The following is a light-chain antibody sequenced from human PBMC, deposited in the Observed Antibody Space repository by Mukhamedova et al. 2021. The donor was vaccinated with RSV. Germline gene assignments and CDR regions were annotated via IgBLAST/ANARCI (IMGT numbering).Light chain of an antibody. J-gene: IGKJ1*01. CDR3: LQHNNYPWT. V-gene: IGKV1-17*01. CDR2: GAS. Sequence: WYQRRVHGKAPKLLIYGASSLVSGVPSRFSGSGSETEFTLTISSLQPEDFAAYYCLQHNNYPWTFGQGTKVEIK.